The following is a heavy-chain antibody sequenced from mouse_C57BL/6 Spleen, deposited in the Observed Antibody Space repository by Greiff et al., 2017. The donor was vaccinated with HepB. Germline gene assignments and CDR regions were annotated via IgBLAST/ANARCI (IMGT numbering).Heavy chain of an antibody. CDR3: TTHYYGSSYDFDY. D-gene: IGHD1-1*01. V-gene: IGHV14-1*01. Sequence: VQLQQSGAELVRPGASVKLSCTASGFNIKDYYMHWVKQRPEQGLEWIGRIDPEDGDTEYAPKFQGKATMTADTSSNTASLQHSSMTSEDTAVYYCTTHYYGSSYDFDYWGQGTTLTVSS. CDR2: IDPEDGDT. J-gene: IGHJ2*01. CDR1: GFNIKDYY.